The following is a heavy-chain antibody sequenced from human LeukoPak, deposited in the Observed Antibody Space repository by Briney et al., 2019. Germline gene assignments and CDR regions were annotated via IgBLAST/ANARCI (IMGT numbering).Heavy chain of an antibody. CDR3: ARDSGSYLQPTDY. J-gene: IGHJ4*02. CDR2: IYKDERT. CDR1: GITVSNSY. Sequence: GGSLRLSCAASGITVSNSYMSWVRQAPGKGLEWVSVIYKDERTYYADSVKGRFTISRDNSKNTLYLQMNSLRAEDTAVYHCARDSGSYLQPTDYWGQGTLVTVSS. V-gene: IGHV3-53*01. D-gene: IGHD1-26*01.